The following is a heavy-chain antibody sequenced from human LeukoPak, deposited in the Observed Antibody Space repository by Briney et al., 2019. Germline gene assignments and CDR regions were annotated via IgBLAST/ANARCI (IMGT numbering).Heavy chain of an antibody. CDR2: INTNTGNP. Sequence: GASVKVSCKASGYTFTSYAMNWVRQAPGQGLEWMGWINTNTGNPTYAQGFTGRFVFSLDTSVSTAYLQISSLKAEDTAVYYCARESIAARQITQGTDYWGQGTLVTVSS. CDR3: ARESIAARQITQGTDY. CDR1: GYTFTSYA. V-gene: IGHV7-4-1*02. D-gene: IGHD6-6*01. J-gene: IGHJ4*02.